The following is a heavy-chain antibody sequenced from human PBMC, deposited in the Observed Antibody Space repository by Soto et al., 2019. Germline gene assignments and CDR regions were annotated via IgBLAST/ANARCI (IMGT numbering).Heavy chain of an antibody. CDR3: AREGPPYGMDV. CDR1: GFTFSSYE. CDR2: ISSSGSTI. J-gene: IGHJ6*02. Sequence: GGSLRLSCAASGFTFSSYEMNWVRQAPGKGLEWVSYISSSGSTIYYADSVKGRFTISRDNAKNSLYLQMNSLRAEDTAVYYCAREGPPYGMDVWGQGTTVTVSS. V-gene: IGHV3-48*03.